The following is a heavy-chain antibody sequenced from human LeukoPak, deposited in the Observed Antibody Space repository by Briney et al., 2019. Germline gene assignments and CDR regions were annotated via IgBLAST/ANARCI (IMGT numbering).Heavy chain of an antibody. D-gene: IGHD6-19*01. V-gene: IGHV3-30*02. CDR2: IRYDGSNN. CDR3: ASDSSGWSAFDY. CDR1: GFTFSSYG. J-gene: IGHJ4*02. Sequence: GGSLRVSCAASGFTFSSYGMHWVRQAPGKGLEWVAFIRYDGSNNYYADSVKGRFTISRDNSKNTLYLQMNSLRAEDTAVYYCASDSSGWSAFDYWGQGTLVTVSS.